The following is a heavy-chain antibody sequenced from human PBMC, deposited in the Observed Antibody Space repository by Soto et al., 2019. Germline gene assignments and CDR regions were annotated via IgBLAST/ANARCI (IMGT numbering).Heavy chain of an antibody. CDR1: GYTFTSYD. CDR3: ASAPSSAGYGMDF. D-gene: IGHD6-19*01. Sequence: QVQLVQSGAEVKKPGASVKVSGKASGYTFTSYDINWVRQATGQGLEWMGWMNPNSGNTDYAQKFQGRVTMTTNTSISTAYKELSSLRSEETAVYYCASAPSSAGYGMDFWGQGTTVTVSS. V-gene: IGHV1-8*01. J-gene: IGHJ6*02. CDR2: MNPNSGNT.